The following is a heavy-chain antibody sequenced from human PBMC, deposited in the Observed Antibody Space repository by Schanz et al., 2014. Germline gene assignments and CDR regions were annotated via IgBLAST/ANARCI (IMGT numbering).Heavy chain of an antibody. D-gene: IGHD3-9*01. CDR2: ISYDGSNK. J-gene: IGHJ3*01. CDR3: ARDDKRYFDWLSTFDL. V-gene: IGHV3-30*04. CDR1: RFTFSSYT. Sequence: LVESGGGVVQPGRSLRLSCAASRFTFSSYTMHWVRQAPGKGLEWVALISYDGSNKYYADSVKGRFTVSRDNSKNTLYLQLNSLRAEDTAVYYCARDDKRYFDWLSTFDLWGQGTMVAVSS.